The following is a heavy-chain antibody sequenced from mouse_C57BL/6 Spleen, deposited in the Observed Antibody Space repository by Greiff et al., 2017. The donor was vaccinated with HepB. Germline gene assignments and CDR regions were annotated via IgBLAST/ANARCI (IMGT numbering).Heavy chain of an antibody. CDR2: IRSKSNNYAT. Sequence: EVMLVESGGGLVQPKGSLKLSCAASGFSFNTYAMNWVRQAPGKGLEWVARIRSKSNNYATYYADSVKDRFPISRDDSESMLYLQMNNLKTEDTAMYYCVRHSNYGWYFDVWGTGTTVTVSS. J-gene: IGHJ1*03. CDR3: VRHSNYGWYFDV. D-gene: IGHD2-5*01. V-gene: IGHV10-1*01. CDR1: GFSFNTYA.